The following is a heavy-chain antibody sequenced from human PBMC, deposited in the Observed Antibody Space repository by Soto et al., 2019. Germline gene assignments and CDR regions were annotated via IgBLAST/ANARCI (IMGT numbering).Heavy chain of an antibody. J-gene: IGHJ4*02. CDR3: ARGPRIAAPPSHKKYKYYFDY. Sequence: QVQLQQWGAGLLKPSETLSLTCAVYGGSFSGYYWSWIRQPPGKGLEWIGEINHSGSTNYNPSLKRRVTISVDTSKNQFSLKLSSVTAADTAVYYCARGPRIAAPPSHKKYKYYFDYWGQGTLVTVSS. D-gene: IGHD6-6*01. V-gene: IGHV4-34*01. CDR2: INHSGST. CDR1: GGSFSGYY.